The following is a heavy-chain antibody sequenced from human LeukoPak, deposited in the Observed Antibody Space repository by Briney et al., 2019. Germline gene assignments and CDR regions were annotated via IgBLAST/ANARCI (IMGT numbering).Heavy chain of an antibody. CDR1: GFTLSRYC. Sequence: GGSLRLSCAASGFTLSRYCMNWVRQAPGKGLERVANIKKAGSEKYYAESVKGRSTISRNNAKNLLYFRMNSRRAEDRAMSYCSSLFLGGQGTLVTVSS. J-gene: IGHJ4*02. V-gene: IGHV3-7*01. D-gene: IGHD3-3*01. CDR2: IKKAGSEK. CDR3: SSLFL.